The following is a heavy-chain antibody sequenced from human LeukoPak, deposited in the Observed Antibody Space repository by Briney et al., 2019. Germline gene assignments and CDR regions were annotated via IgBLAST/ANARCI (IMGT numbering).Heavy chain of an antibody. CDR2: ISAYNCYT. CDR3: ARDLRGITMVRGVPHYYMDV. D-gene: IGHD3-10*01. V-gene: IGHV1-18*01. CDR1: GYTFTSYG. J-gene: IGHJ6*03. Sequence: ASVKVSCKASGYTFTSYGISWVRQAPGLGLEWMGWISAYNCYTNYAQKRQGRVTMTTDTSTSTAYMELRSLRSDDTAVYYCARDLRGITMVRGVPHYYMDVWGKGTTVTVSS.